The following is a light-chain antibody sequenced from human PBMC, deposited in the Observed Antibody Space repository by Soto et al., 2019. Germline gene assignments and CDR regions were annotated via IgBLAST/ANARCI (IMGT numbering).Light chain of an antibody. V-gene: IGLV1-44*01. J-gene: IGLJ1*01. Sequence: VLTQPPSASGTPGQRVTISCSGSSSNIGSNTVNWYQQLPGTAPKLLIYSNNQRPSGVPDRFSGSKSGTSASLAISGLQSEDEADYYCAAWDDSLNGNYVFGTGTKLTVL. CDR2: SNN. CDR1: SSNIGSNT. CDR3: AAWDDSLNGNYV.